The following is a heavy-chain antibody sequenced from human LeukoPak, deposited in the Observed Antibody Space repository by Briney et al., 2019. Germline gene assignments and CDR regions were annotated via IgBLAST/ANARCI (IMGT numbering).Heavy chain of an antibody. CDR1: GGFISSYY. V-gene: IGHV4-34*01. Sequence: SETLSLTCTVSGGFISSYYWSWIRQPPGKGLEWIGEINHSGSTNYNPSLKSRVTISVDTSKNQFSLNLRSVTAADTAVYYCARRIVVVPAGTDYWGQGTLVTVSS. CDR3: ARRIVVVPAGTDY. J-gene: IGHJ4*02. CDR2: INHSGST. D-gene: IGHD2-2*01.